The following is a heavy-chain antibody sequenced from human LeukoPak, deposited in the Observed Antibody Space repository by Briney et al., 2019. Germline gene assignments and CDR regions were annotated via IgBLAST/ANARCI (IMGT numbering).Heavy chain of an antibody. V-gene: IGHV4-31*02. D-gene: IGHD4-23*01. Sequence: LRLSCTASGFTFSSYAMNWVRQHPGKGLEWIGYIYYSGSTYYNPSLESRVIMSLDTSKNQFSLKLSSVTAADTAMYYCARDNFGGRGFDSWGQGTLVTVSS. J-gene: IGHJ4*02. CDR2: IYYSGST. CDR3: ARDNFGGRGFDS. CDR1: GFTFSSYA.